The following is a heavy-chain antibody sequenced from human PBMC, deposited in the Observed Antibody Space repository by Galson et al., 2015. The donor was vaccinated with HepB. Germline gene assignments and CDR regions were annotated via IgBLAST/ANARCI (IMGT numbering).Heavy chain of an antibody. D-gene: IGHD3-3*01. CDR3: ARALSYYDFWSGYRQRKYYYYMDV. Sequence: LSLTCTVSGGSISSGDYYWSWIRQPPGKGLEWIGYIYYSGSTYYNPSLKSRVTISVDTSKNQFSLKLSSVTAADTAVYYCARALSYYDFWSGYRQRKYYYYMDVWGKGTTVTVSS. J-gene: IGHJ6*03. CDR2: IYYSGST. CDR1: GGSISSGDYY. V-gene: IGHV4-30-4*01.